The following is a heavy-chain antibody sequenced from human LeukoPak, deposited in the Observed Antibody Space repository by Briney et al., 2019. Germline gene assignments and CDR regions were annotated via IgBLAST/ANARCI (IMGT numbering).Heavy chain of an antibody. Sequence: GESLKISCKGSGYTFTNYYIAWVRQMPGKGLEWMGIIYPGDFDTRYSPSSQGQVTISADKSISTAYLQWSSLTASDTAIYYCARVVADNWFDPWGQGTLVSVSS. V-gene: IGHV5-51*01. CDR2: IYPGDFDT. CDR3: ARVVADNWFDP. J-gene: IGHJ5*02. CDR1: GYTFTNYY. D-gene: IGHD2-15*01.